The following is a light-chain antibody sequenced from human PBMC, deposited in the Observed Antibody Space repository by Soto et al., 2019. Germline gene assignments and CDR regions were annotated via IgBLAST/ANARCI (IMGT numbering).Light chain of an antibody. V-gene: IGKV3-15*01. CDR3: HQYNNWPFT. J-gene: IGKJ3*01. CDR2: GAS. Sequence: EIVMTQSPATLSVSPGERATLSCRASQSVSSNLAWYQQKPGQAPRLLIYGASTRATGIPARFSGSGSGTEFTLTNSSLQSEDFAVYYCHQYNNWPFTFGPGTKVDIK. CDR1: QSVSSN.